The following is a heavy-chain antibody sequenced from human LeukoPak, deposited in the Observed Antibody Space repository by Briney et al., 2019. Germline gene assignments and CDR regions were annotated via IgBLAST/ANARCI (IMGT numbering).Heavy chain of an antibody. D-gene: IGHD3-22*01. V-gene: IGHV3-23*01. CDR2: ISGSGGST. J-gene: IGHJ6*02. CDR3: ARDQGDYYDSSGYFNYGMDV. Sequence: GSLRLSCAASGFTFSSYAMSWVRQAPGKGLEWVSAISGSGGSTYYADSVKGRFTISRDNSKNTLYLQMNSLRAEDTAVYYCARDQGDYYDSSGYFNYGMDVWGQGTTVTVSS. CDR1: GFTFSSYA.